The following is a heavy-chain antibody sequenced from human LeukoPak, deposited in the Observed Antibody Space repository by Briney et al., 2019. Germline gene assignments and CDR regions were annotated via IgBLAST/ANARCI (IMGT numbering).Heavy chain of an antibody. CDR1: GGSISSSNW. Sequence: SETLSLTCAVSGGSISSSNWWSWVRQPPGKGLEWIGEIYHSGSTNYNPSLKSRVTISVDKSKNQISLKLSSVTAADTAVYYCARAGYYDSSGYYGNDYWGQGTLVTVSS. V-gene: IGHV4-4*02. CDR2: IYHSGST. D-gene: IGHD3-22*01. J-gene: IGHJ4*02. CDR3: ARAGYYDSSGYYGNDY.